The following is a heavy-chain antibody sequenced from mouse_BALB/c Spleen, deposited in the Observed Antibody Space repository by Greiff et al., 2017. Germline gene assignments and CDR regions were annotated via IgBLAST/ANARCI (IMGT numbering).Heavy chain of an antibody. CDR3: ARGITTAYWYFDV. Sequence: VQLQQSGPELGKPGASVKISCKASGYSFTGYNMYWVKQSHRKSLEWIGYIDPYNGGTSYNQKSKGKATLTVDKSSSTAYMHLNSLTSEDSAIYYCARGITTAYWYFDVWGAGTTVTVSS. V-gene: IGHV1S135*01. D-gene: IGHD1-2*01. CDR2: IDPYNGGT. CDR1: GYSFTGYN. J-gene: IGHJ1*01.